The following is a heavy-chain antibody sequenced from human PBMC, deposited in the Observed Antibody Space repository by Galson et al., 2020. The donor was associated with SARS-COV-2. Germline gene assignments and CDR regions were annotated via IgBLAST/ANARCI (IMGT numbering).Heavy chain of an antibody. CDR1: GFIFNTYG. CDR3: AKDSVGTTTAGGPDC. Sequence: GESLKISCAASGFIFNTYGMHWVRQAPGKGLEWVTFIQYDGSDKYYADSVKGRFPLSRDNSRNTLYLQMNSLRPEDAAVYYCAKDSVGTTTAGGPDCWGHGTLVTVSS. V-gene: IGHV3-30*02. J-gene: IGHJ4*01. D-gene: IGHD1-26*01. CDR2: IQYDGSDK.